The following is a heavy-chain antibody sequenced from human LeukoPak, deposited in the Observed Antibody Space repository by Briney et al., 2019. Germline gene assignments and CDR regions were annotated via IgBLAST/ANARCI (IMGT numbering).Heavy chain of an antibody. J-gene: IGHJ4*02. CDR3: AIGGTYGSGS. CDR1: GFTFANTW. Sequence: GGSLRLSCAASGFTFANTWMHWVRQAPGKGLVWVSLINNDGSSTNYADSAKGRFTISRDNAKNTVYLQMNSLRAEDTAVYYCAIGGTYGSGSWGQGTLVTVSS. CDR2: INNDGSST. D-gene: IGHD3-10*01. V-gene: IGHV3-74*01.